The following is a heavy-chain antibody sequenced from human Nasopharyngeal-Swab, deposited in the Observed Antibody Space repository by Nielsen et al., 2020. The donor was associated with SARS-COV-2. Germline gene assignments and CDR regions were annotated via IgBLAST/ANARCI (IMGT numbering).Heavy chain of an antibody. J-gene: IGHJ6*03. CDR1: GFTFSSYG. Sequence: GESLKISCAASGFTFSSYGMHWVRQAPGKGLEWVAFIRYDGSNKYYADSVKGRFTISRDNSKNTLYLQMNSLRAEDTAVYYCAKKTQSRFLGYMDVWGKGTTVTVSS. CDR3: AKKTQSRFLGYMDV. V-gene: IGHV3-30*02. CDR2: IRYDGSNK. D-gene: IGHD3-3*01.